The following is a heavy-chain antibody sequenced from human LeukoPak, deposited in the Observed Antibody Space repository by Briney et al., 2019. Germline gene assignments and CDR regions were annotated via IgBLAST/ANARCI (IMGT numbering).Heavy chain of an antibody. D-gene: IGHD5-12*01. V-gene: IGHV3-30*18. Sequence: GGSLRLSCAASGFTFSSYEMNWVRQAPGKGLEWVAVISPDGGGKNYVDSVEGRFTISRDNSKNTLYVQMNSLGAEDTAVYYCAKGSDYDPPYYYYYMDVWGKGTTVTISS. CDR3: AKGSDYDPPYYYYYMDV. CDR1: GFTFSSYE. J-gene: IGHJ6*03. CDR2: ISPDGGGK.